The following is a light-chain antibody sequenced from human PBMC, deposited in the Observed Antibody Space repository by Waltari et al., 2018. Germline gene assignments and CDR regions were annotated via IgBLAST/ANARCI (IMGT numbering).Light chain of an antibody. CDR1: QSVSSSY. J-gene: IGKJ2*01. CDR3: QQYDSSMYT. CDR2: GTS. Sequence: EIVLTQSPGPPSLSPGERATLSCRASQSVSSSYLAWYQQKPGQAPRLVMYGTSNRATGIPDRFSGSGSGTDFTLTISRLESEDFAVYYCQQYDSSMYTFGQGTKLEIK. V-gene: IGKV3-20*01.